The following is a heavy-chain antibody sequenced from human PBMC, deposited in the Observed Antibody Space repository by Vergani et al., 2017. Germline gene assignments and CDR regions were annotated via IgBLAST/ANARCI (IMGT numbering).Heavy chain of an antibody. D-gene: IGHD5/OR15-5a*01. V-gene: IGHV3-30*03. Sequence: QVQLVESGGGVVQPGRSLRLSCAASGFTFSSYGMHWVRQAPGKGLEWVAVISYDGSNKYYADSVKGRFTISRDNAKNSLYLQMNSLRAEDTSVYYCARDLSAIRPWIDYWGQGTLVTVSS. J-gene: IGHJ4*02. CDR2: ISYDGSNK. CDR3: ARDLSAIRPWIDY. CDR1: GFTFSSYG.